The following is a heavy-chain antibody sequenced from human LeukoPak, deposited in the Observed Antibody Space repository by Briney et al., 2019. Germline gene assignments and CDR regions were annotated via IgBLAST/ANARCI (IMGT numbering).Heavy chain of an antibody. Sequence: PGGSLRLSCAASGFTFSDYYMSCIRQAPGKGLEWVSYISSSGSTIYYADSVKGRFTISRDNAKNSLYLQMNSLRAEDTAVYYCARDPREGLRYFDWLRYWGQGTLVTVSS. CDR1: GFTFSDYY. J-gene: IGHJ4*02. CDR3: ARDPREGLRYFDWLRY. D-gene: IGHD3-9*01. V-gene: IGHV3-11*01. CDR2: ISSSGSTI.